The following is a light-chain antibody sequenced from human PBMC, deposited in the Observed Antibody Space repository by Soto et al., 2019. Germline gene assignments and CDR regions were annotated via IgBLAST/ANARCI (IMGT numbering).Light chain of an antibody. CDR1: QSVSSS. J-gene: IGKJ2*01. Sequence: EIVMTQSPATLSVSPGERATLSCRASQSVSSSLAWYQQRPGQAPRLLIYGASTRATAIPARFSGSGSETEFTLTIRSLQSEDFAVYYCQQYDIWPLYTFGQGTKLEIK. CDR2: GAS. CDR3: QQYDIWPLYT. V-gene: IGKV3-15*01.